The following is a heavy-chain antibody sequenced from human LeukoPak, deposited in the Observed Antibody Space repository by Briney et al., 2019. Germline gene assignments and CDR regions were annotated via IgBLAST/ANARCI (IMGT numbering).Heavy chain of an antibody. Sequence: SGGSLRLSCAASGFTFSSYAMTWVRQAPGKGLEWVSGISGSAASTYYADSVKGRFTISRDNSKNTMYLQMNSLRAEDTAVYYCAKDVRYSGSCRSFDYCGQGTLVTVSS. D-gene: IGHD1-26*01. V-gene: IGHV3-23*01. CDR1: GFTFSSYA. CDR2: ISGSAAST. J-gene: IGHJ4*02. CDR3: AKDVRYSGSCRSFDY.